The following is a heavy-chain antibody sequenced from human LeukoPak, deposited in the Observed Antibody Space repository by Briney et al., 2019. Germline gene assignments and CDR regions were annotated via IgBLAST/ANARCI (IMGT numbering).Heavy chain of an antibody. V-gene: IGHV1-69*06. Sequence: SVKVSCKASGGTFSSYAISWVRQAPGQGLEWMGGIIPIFGTANYAQKFQGRVTITADKSTSTAYMELSSLRSEDTAVYYCARGEVNKMATRTPNWFDPWGQGTLVTVSS. CDR2: IIPIFGTA. J-gene: IGHJ5*02. D-gene: IGHD5-24*01. CDR3: ARGEVNKMATRTPNWFDP. CDR1: GGTFSSYA.